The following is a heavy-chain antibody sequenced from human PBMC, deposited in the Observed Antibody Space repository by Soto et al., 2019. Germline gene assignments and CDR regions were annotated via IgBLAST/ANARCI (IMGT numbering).Heavy chain of an antibody. V-gene: IGHV4-59*01. CDR3: ARVSRYYYGSGSYRRDAFDI. CDR2: IYYSGST. Sequence: QVQLQESGPGLVKPSETLSLTCTVSGGSISSYYWSWIRQPPGKGLEWIGYIYYSGSTNYNPSLKVRVTLSVDTSENQFSLKLSSVTAADTAVYYCARVSRYYYGSGSYRRDAFDIWGQGTMVTVSS. D-gene: IGHD3-10*01. J-gene: IGHJ3*02. CDR1: GGSISSYY.